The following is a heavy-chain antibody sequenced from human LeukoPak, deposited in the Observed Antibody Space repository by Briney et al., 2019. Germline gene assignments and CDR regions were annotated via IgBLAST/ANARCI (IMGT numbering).Heavy chain of an antibody. Sequence: SETLSLTCTVSGGSISSSSYYWGWIRQPPGKGLEWIGSITYSGSTYYNPSLKSRVTISVDTSKNQFSLKLTSVTAADTAVYYCARLMNIAAADFWGQGTLVTVSS. CDR1: GGSISSSSYY. CDR3: ARLMNIAAADF. V-gene: IGHV4-39*01. J-gene: IGHJ4*02. CDR2: ITYSGST. D-gene: IGHD6-13*01.